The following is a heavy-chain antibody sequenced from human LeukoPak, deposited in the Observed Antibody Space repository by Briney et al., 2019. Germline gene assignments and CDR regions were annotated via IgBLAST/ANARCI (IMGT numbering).Heavy chain of an antibody. Sequence: RTGGSLRLSCAASGFTFSSYWMSWVRQAPGKGLEWVANIKQDGSEKYYVDSVKGRFTISRDNAKNSLYLQMNSLRAEDTAVYYCARETPRRGETRDGYRWGQGTLVTVSS. CDR3: ARETPRRGETRDGYR. CDR2: IKQDGSEK. J-gene: IGHJ4*02. CDR1: GFTFSSYW. V-gene: IGHV3-7*01. D-gene: IGHD5-24*01.